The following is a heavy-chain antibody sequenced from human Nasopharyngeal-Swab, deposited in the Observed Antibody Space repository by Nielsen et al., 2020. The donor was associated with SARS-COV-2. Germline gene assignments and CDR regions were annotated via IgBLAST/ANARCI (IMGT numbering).Heavy chain of an antibody. Sequence: GPGLVWVGGVKSNPAGGTTDYAAPVKGRFTISRDDSKNTLYLQMNSLKTEDTAVYYCTTATAAAGTYYYDSSGYYNFDYWGQGTLVTVSS. CDR2: VKSNPAGGTT. V-gene: IGHV3-15*01. CDR3: TTATAAAGTYYYDSSGYYNFDY. J-gene: IGHJ4*02. D-gene: IGHD3-22*01.